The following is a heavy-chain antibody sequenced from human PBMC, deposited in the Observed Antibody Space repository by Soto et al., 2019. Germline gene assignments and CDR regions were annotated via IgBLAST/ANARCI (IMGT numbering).Heavy chain of an antibody. CDR1: NFSLSTNYY. D-gene: IGHD5-18*01. CDR3: AGPEAAGYCYGFCES. J-gene: IGHJ5*02. V-gene: IGHV4-38-2*01. Sequence: PSETLSLTCAVSNFSLSTNYYWGWIRQAPWKGLQWIGSMQHSGSAYYSPSLRHRATISLDTSKNQFSLELTSVTAADTAVYYCAGPEAAGYCYGFCESCGQVNLIT. CDR2: MQHSGSA.